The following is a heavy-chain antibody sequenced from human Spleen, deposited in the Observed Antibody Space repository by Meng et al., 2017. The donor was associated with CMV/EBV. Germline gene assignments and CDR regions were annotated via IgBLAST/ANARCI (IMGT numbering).Heavy chain of an antibody. CDR2: IAPSGGTP. CDR3: ARDPAAAGTGAYFDY. V-gene: IGHV1-46*01. CDR1: GYTLTRHY. D-gene: IGHD6-13*01. Sequence: YGYTLTRHYIHWMRQAPGQGLEWMGIIAPSGGTPRYAQKFQGRVSMTRDTSTSTVYMELSSLRSEDTAVYYCARDPAAAGTGAYFDYWGQGALVTVSS. J-gene: IGHJ4*02.